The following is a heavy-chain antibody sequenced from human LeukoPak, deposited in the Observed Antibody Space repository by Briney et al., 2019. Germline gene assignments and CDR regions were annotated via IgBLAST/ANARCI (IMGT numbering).Heavy chain of an antibody. CDR1: GFTFGSYW. CDR2: IKEDGSEK. CDR3: ARDPYHYDILTGYYRIYYYYGMDV. V-gene: IGHV3-7*01. J-gene: IGHJ6*02. Sequence: GGSLRLSCAASGFTFGSYWMNWVRQTPGKGLEWVANIKEDGSEKNYVDSEKGRYTISRDNAKNTLYLQMNSLRAEDTAVYYCARDPYHYDILTGYYRIYYYYGMDVWGQGTTVTVSS. D-gene: IGHD3-9*01.